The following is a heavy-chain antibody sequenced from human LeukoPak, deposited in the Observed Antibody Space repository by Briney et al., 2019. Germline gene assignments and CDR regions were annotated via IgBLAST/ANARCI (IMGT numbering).Heavy chain of an antibody. D-gene: IGHD3-10*01. CDR1: GGSFSGYY. CDR2: INHSGST. CDR3: ARGAQLLSFYNWFDP. V-gene: IGHV4-34*01. Sequence: PSETLSLTCAVYGGSFSGYYWSWIRQPPGKGLEWIGEINHSGSTNYNPSLKSRVTISVDTSKNQFSLKLSSVTAADTAVYYCARGAQLLSFYNWFDPWGQGTLVTVSS. J-gene: IGHJ5*02.